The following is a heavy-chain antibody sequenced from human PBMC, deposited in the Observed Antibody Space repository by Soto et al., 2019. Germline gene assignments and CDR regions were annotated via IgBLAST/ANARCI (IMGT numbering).Heavy chain of an antibody. V-gene: IGHV1-58*01. CDR2: IVVGSGNT. Sequence: SVKVSCKASGFTFTSSAVPWVRQARGQRLEWIGWIVVGSGNTNYAQKFQERVTITRDMSTSTAYMELSSLRSEDTALYYCAAVDSNYGPYYFDSWGQGTLVTVSA. CDR1: GFTFTSSA. CDR3: AAVDSNYGPYYFDS. J-gene: IGHJ4*02. D-gene: IGHD4-4*01.